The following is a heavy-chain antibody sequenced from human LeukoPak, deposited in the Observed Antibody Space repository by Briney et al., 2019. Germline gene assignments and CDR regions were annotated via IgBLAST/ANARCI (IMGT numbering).Heavy chain of an antibody. Sequence: PSETLSLTCTVSGGSFGTYYWSWIRQSPGKGLEWIGYIYYSGSTNYNPSLKSRVTISIDTSKNQFSLKLRSVSAADTAVYYCARDSGTMIVDPGSYGMDVWGQGTTVTVSS. CDR1: GGSFGTYY. J-gene: IGHJ6*02. V-gene: IGHV4-59*01. CDR3: ARDSGTMIVDPGSYGMDV. CDR2: IYYSGST. D-gene: IGHD3-22*01.